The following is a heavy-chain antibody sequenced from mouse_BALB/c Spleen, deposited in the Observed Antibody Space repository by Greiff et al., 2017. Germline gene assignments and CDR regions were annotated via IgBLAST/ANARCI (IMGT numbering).Heavy chain of an antibody. D-gene: IGHD1-3*01. CDR1: GYSITSGYS. CDR2: IHYSGST. V-gene: IGHV3-1*02. Sequence: EVKLQESGPDLVKPSQSLSLTCTVTGYSITSGYSWYWNRQFPGNKLEWMGYIHYSGSTNYNPSLKSRISITRDTSKNQFFLQLNSVTTEDTATYYCACARGRLIYFDYWGQGTTLTVSS. CDR3: ACARGRLIYFDY. J-gene: IGHJ2*01.